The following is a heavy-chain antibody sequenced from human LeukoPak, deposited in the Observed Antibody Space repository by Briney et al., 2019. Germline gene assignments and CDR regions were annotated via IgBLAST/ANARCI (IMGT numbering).Heavy chain of an antibody. CDR3: ARDAGSGWSSFDH. V-gene: IGHV6-1*01. CDR1: GDSLSSNSAA. D-gene: IGHD6-19*01. Sequence: SQTLSLTCALSGDSLSSNSAAWDWIRQSPSRGLEWLGRTYYRSKWYNDYAVSMKSRITINPDTSKDQFSLQLNSVTPEDTAVYYCARDAGSGWSSFDHWGQGTLVTVSS. CDR2: TYYRSKWYN. J-gene: IGHJ4*02.